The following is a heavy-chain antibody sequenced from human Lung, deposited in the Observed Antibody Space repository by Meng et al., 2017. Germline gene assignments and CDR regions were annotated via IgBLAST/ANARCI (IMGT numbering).Heavy chain of an antibody. CDR2: IYPDDSET. V-gene: IGHV5-51*01. Sequence: GGSLRLSCKGSGYRFGGYWIGWVRQMSGKGLEWMGIIYPDDSETRYSPSFQGQVTISVDKSISTAYLQWTSLKASDTAMYYCARGLYSSGWYPDYWGQGTLVTVSS. D-gene: IGHD6-19*01. CDR1: GYRFGGYW. CDR3: ARGLYSSGWYPDY. J-gene: IGHJ4*02.